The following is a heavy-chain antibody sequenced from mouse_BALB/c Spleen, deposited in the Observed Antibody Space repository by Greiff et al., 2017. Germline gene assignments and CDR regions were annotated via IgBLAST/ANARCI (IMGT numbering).Heavy chain of an antibody. CDR2: INPSNGGT. J-gene: IGHJ4*01. D-gene: IGHD5-1*01. CDR1: GYTFTSYY. V-gene: IGHV1S81*02. Sequence: QVQLQQSGAELVKPGASVKLSCKASGYTFTSYYMYWVKQRPGQGLEWIGGINPSNGGTNFNEKFKSKATLTVDKSSSTAYMQLSSLTSEDSAVYYCTRGYLYAMDYWGQGTSVTVSS. CDR3: TRGYLYAMDY.